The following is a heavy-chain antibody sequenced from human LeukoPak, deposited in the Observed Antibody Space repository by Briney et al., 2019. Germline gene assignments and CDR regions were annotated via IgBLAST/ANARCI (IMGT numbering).Heavy chain of an antibody. D-gene: IGHD2-15*01. CDR3: ATSCSGASCYSFGY. CDR2: FDPEDGET. J-gene: IGHJ4*02. Sequence: GASVKVSCKVSGYTLTELSMHWVRQAPGKGLEGMGGFDPEDGETIYAHKFQGRVTMTEDTSTDTAYMELSSLRSEATAVYYCATSCSGASCYSFGYWGQGTLVTVSS. V-gene: IGHV1-24*01. CDR1: GYTLTELS.